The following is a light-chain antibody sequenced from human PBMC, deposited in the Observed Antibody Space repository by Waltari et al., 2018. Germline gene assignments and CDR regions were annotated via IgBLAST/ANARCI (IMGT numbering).Light chain of an antibody. CDR1: PSVSHNN. CDR2: GAS. J-gene: IGKJ4*01. CDR3: QQYASSPIT. Sequence: EIVLTQSPGTLSLSPGERATLSCRATPSVSHNNLAWYQQKGGQAPRLLIYGASSRATGIPDRFMGSGSGTDFTLSISRLEPEDYGVYYCQQYASSPITFGGGTKVEI. V-gene: IGKV3-20*01.